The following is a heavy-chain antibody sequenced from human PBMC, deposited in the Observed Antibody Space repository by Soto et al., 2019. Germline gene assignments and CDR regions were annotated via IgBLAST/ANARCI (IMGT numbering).Heavy chain of an antibody. J-gene: IGHJ6*02. V-gene: IGHV3-23*01. CDR3: AKGGPDYGDSAGYYYYGMDV. D-gene: IGHD4-17*01. CDR1: GFTFSSYA. CDR2: ISGSGGST. Sequence: GGSLRRSCAASGFTFSSYAMSWVRQAPGKGLEWVSAISGSGGSTYYADSVKGRFTISRDNSKNTLYLQMNSLRAEDTAVYYCAKGGPDYGDSAGYYYYGMDVWGQGTTVTVSS.